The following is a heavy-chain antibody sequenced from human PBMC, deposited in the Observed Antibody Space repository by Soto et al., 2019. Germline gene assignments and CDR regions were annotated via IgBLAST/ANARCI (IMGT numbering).Heavy chain of an antibody. CDR1: GFTFSSYA. Sequence: EVQLLESGGGLVQPGGSLRLSCAASGFTFSSYAMSWVRQAPGKGLEWVSAISGSGGSTYYADSVKGRFTISRDNSKNTLYLQMNRLRAEDTAVYYCAKAARSYIPMVRGLNYGMDVWGQGTTVTVSS. CDR2: ISGSGGST. V-gene: IGHV3-23*01. CDR3: AKAARSYIPMVRGLNYGMDV. J-gene: IGHJ6*02. D-gene: IGHD3-10*01.